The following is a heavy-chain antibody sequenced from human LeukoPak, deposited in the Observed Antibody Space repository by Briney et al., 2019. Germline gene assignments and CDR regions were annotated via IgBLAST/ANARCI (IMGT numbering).Heavy chain of an antibody. J-gene: IGHJ4*02. CDR2: IRYDGSNK. CDR3: AKDNILEVFGVAH. CDR1: GFTFSSYG. V-gene: IGHV3-30*02. D-gene: IGHD3-3*01. Sequence: GGSLRLSCAASGFTFSSYGMHWVRQAPGKGLEWVAFIRYDGSNKYYADSVKGRFTISRDNSKNTLYLQMNSLRAEDTAVYYCAKDNILEVFGVAHWGQGTLVTVSS.